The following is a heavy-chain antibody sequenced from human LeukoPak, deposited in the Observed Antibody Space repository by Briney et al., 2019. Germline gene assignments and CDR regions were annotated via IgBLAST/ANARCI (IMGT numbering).Heavy chain of an antibody. J-gene: IGHJ5*02. CDR1: GGSISSSSYY. CDR3: ARLVLGELFSRWFDP. CDR2: IYYSGST. Sequence: PSETLSLTCTVSGGSISSSSYYWGWIRQPPGKGLEWIGRIYYSGSTYYNPSLKSRVTISVDTSKNQFSLKLSSVTAADTAVYYCARLVLGELFSRWFDPWGQGTLVTVSS. V-gene: IGHV4-39*01. D-gene: IGHD3-16*01.